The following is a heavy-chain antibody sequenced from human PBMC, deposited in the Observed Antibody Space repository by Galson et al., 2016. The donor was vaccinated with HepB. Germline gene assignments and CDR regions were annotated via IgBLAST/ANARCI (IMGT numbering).Heavy chain of an antibody. D-gene: IGHD1-14*01. V-gene: IGHV4-59*01. CDR1: GGSIKAYY. J-gene: IGHJ4*02. Sequence: SETLSLTCNVSGGSIKAYYWAWIRQPPGKGLEWIGNVFHTGRFNYNPSLKSRVTISFDTSKSHISLMLGSMTAADTAVYFCARVSAGTYFDYWGQGTLGTVSS. CDR2: VFHTGRF. CDR3: ARVSAGTYFDY.